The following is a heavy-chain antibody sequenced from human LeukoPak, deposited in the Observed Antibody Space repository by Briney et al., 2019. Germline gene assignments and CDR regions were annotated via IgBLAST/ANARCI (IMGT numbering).Heavy chain of an antibody. CDR2: IIPIFGTA. V-gene: IGHV1-69*05. Sequence: SVKVSCKASGGTFSSYAISWVRQAPGQGLEWMGGIIPIFGTANYAQKFQGRVTITTDESTSTAYMELSSLRSDDTAVYYCARTSAPPKYYDFWSGTPYYYYYMDVWGKGTTVTVSS. D-gene: IGHD3-3*01. CDR3: ARTSAPPKYYDFWSGTPYYYYYMDV. CDR1: GGTFSSYA. J-gene: IGHJ6*03.